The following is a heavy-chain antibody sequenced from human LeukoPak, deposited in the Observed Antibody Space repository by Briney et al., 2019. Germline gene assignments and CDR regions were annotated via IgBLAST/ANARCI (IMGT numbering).Heavy chain of an antibody. CDR2: ISGSGGST. D-gene: IGHD6-13*01. CDR3: ARAENTNFRSSWFRY. CDR1: GFTFAGYA. V-gene: IGHV3-23*01. Sequence: PGGSLRLSCAASGFTFAGYAMTWVRQAPGKGLEWISAISGSGGSTYYTDSVMRRFTISRDNSKNTLYLQVNSLRAEDTAVYYCARAENTNFRSSWFRYWGQGTLVTVSS. J-gene: IGHJ4*02.